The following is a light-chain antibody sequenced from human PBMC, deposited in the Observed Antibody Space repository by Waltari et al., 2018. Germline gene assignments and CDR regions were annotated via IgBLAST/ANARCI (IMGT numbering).Light chain of an antibody. CDR3: HQTRTLPIT. CDR2: YAS. V-gene: IGKV6-21*02. Sequence: CRASQSIGSSVHWYQQKPDQSPKLLIKYASQSISGVPSRFSGSGSGTDFTLTINSLEAEDAATYFCHQTRTLPITFGQGTRLEI. CDR1: QSIGSS. J-gene: IGKJ5*01.